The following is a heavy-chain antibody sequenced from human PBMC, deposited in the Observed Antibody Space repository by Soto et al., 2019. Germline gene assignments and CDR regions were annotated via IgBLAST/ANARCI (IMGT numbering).Heavy chain of an antibody. CDR2: IIPIFGTA. J-gene: IGHJ6*02. Sequence: SVKVSCKASGGTFSSYAISWVRQAPGQGLEWMGGIIPIFGTANYAQKFQGRVTITADESTSTAYMELSSLRSEDTAVYYCARAAVGAVAGHYGVDVWGQGTTVTVSS. CDR3: ARAAVGAVAGHYGVDV. V-gene: IGHV1-69*13. D-gene: IGHD6-19*01. CDR1: GGTFSSYA.